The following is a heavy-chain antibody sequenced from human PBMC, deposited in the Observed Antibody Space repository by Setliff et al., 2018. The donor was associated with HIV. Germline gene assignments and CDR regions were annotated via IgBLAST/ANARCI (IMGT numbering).Heavy chain of an antibody. D-gene: IGHD2-21*02. CDR1: GGSIRSYY. V-gene: IGHV4-59*05. CDR3: ASGNCAGDCYHDY. J-gene: IGHJ4*02. Sequence: SETLSLTCTVSGGSIRSYYWSWIRQPPGKGLEWIGSMYYSGSTYQNLSLKRRVTISVDMSKNQFSLKLSSVTAADTAVYYCASGNCAGDCYHDYWGQGTLVTVSS. CDR2: MYYSGST.